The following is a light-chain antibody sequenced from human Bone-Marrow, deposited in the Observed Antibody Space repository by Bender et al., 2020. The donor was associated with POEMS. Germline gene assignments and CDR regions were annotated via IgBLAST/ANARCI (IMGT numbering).Light chain of an antibody. CDR1: SVSITSHY. CDR3: QSYVI. CDR2: EDN. Sequence: FMLTQPLSVSESPGKTVTISCTRNSVSITSHYVQWYQQRPGNSPTTLIYEDNRRSSGVPDRFSGSIDRSSNSASLTISGLKTEDEADYYCQSYVIFGGGTKLTVL. V-gene: IGLV6-57*01. J-gene: IGLJ2*01.